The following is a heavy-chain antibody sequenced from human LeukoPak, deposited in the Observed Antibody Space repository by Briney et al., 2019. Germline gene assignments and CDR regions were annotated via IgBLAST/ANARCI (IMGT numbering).Heavy chain of an antibody. J-gene: IGHJ4*01. CDR3: AKDHGSSDWYYFDY. CDR1: GFTFSSYA. V-gene: IGHV3-23*01. CDR2: ISGSGGST. D-gene: IGHD6-13*01. Sequence: GGSLRLSCAASGFTFSSYAMSWVRQAPGKGLEWVSAISGSGGSTYYADSVKGRFTISRDNSKNTLYLQMNTLRADDTAVYYCAKDHGSSDWYYFDYWGHGTLVTVSS.